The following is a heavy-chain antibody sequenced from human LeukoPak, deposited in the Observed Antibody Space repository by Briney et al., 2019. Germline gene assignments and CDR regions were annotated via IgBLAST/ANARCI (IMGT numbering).Heavy chain of an antibody. D-gene: IGHD4-17*01. CDR1: GASITSNHW. CDR3: ATYLYGDYGYYYFDY. CDR2: IYHGGAT. J-gene: IGHJ4*02. V-gene: IGHV4-4*02. Sequence: PSETLSLTCAVSGASITSNHWWSWARQAPGEGLEWIGEIYHGGATTYNPSLKSRVPMSVDKSKNEFSLSLRSVTAADTAVYYCATYLYGDYGYYYFDYWGPGTLVTVSS.